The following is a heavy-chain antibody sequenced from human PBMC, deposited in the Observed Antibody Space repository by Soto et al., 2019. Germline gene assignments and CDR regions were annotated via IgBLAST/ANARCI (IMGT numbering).Heavy chain of an antibody. CDR3: ASSADPYDSSGYYFDY. Sequence: ASVKVSCKASGYTFTSYYLHWVRQAPGQALEWMGWITPFNGNTNYAQKFQDRVTITRDRSMSTAYMELSSLRSEDTAMYYCASSADPYDSSGYYFDYWGQGTLVTVSS. J-gene: IGHJ4*02. V-gene: IGHV1-45*02. CDR2: ITPFNGNT. CDR1: GYTFTSYY. D-gene: IGHD3-22*01.